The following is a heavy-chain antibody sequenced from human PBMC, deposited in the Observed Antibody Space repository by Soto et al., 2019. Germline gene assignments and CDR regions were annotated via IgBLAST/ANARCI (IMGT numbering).Heavy chain of an antibody. CDR2: INPSDGST. D-gene: IGHD5-12*01. CDR3: ARGGGYNNRFDY. J-gene: IGHJ4*02. CDR1: GYTFTNYY. V-gene: IGHV1-46*01. Sequence: ASVKVSCKASGYTFTNYYIHWVRQAPGQGLEWMGIINPSDGSTTYAQKFQGRVTMTRDTSTSTVYMDLSSLRSEDTAVYYCARGGGYNNRFDYWGQGTLVTVSS.